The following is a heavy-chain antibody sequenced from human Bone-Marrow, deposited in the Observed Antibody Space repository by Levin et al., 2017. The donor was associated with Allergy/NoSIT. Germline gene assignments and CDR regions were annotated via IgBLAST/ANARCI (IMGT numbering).Heavy chain of an antibody. CDR1: GFTFSTHW. CDR2: IQQDGSEK. CDR3: ARDQYSSGWYSAFDL. Sequence: GGSLRLSCAASGFTFSTHWMSWVRQAPGKGLEWVANIQQDGSEKNYVDSVKGRFTISRDNAKNSLYLQMNSVRAEDTAVYYCARDQYSSGWYSAFDLWGQGTMVTVSS. D-gene: IGHD6-19*01. V-gene: IGHV3-7*01. J-gene: IGHJ3*01.